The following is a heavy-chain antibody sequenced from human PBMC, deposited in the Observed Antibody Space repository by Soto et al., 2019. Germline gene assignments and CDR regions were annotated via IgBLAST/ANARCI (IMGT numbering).Heavy chain of an antibody. Sequence: SETLSLTCAVYGGSFSAYYWSWIRQPPGKGPEWIGEINFSGSTNYNPSLKSRVTISVNTSKNQFSLKLSSVTAADTAVYYCARPAAYYYYAMDVWGQGTTVTVSS. J-gene: IGHJ6*02. CDR1: GGSFSAYY. CDR2: INFSGST. CDR3: ARPAAYYYYAMDV. V-gene: IGHV4-34*01.